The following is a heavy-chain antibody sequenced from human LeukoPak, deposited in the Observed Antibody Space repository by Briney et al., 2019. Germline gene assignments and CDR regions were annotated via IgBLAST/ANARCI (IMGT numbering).Heavy chain of an antibody. J-gene: IGHJ6*02. CDR2: IYTSGST. D-gene: IGHD2-2*01. CDR3: ARDPIVVVPAAIYYYYGMDV. Sequence: SETLSLTCTVSGGSISSGSYYWSWIRQPAGKGLEWIGRIYTSGSTNYNPSLKSRVTISVGTSKNQFSLKLSSVTAADTAVYYCARDPIVVVPAAIYYYYGMDVWGQGTTVTVSS. CDR1: GGSISSGSYY. V-gene: IGHV4-61*02.